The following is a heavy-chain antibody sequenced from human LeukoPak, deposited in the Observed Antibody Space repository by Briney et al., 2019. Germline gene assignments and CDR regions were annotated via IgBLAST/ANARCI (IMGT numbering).Heavy chain of an antibody. Sequence: GRSLRLSCAASGFTFSSYAMHWVRQAPGKGLEWVAVISYDGSNKYYADSVKGRFTISRDNSKNTLYLQMNSLRAEDTAVYYCARDGSGSYYNARYYSMDVWGQGTTVTVSS. J-gene: IGHJ6*02. CDR2: ISYDGSNK. CDR3: ARDGSGSYYNARYYSMDV. V-gene: IGHV3-30*04. D-gene: IGHD3-10*01. CDR1: GFTFSSYA.